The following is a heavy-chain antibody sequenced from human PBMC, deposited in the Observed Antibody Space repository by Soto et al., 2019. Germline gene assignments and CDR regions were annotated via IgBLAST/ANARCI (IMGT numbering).Heavy chain of an antibody. CDR3: VKDYGGNPFDY. D-gene: IGHD4-17*01. J-gene: IGHJ4*02. V-gene: IGHV3-23*01. CDR2: ISGSGDFT. Sequence: EVQLLESGGGLVQPGGSLRLSCAASGFTFSTYAMAWVRQAPGKGLEWVSVISGSGDFTYYVDSVKGRFTISRDNSKNTLYLQMNSLRAEDTAQYYCVKDYGGNPFDYWGQGTLVTVSS. CDR1: GFTFSTYA.